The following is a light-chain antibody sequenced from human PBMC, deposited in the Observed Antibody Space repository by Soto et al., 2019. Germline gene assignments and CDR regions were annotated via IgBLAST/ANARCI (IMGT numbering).Light chain of an antibody. J-gene: IGLJ1*01. CDR3: SSYTSSSTAV. CDR2: EVT. V-gene: IGLV2-14*01. CDR1: SSDVGGHNY. Sequence: QSALTQPASVSGSPGQSITISCTGTSSDVGGHNYVSWYQQHPGKAPKLMIYEVTNRPSGVSNRFSGSKSGNTASLTISGLQAEDEADYYCSSYTSSSTAVFGTGTKVTVL.